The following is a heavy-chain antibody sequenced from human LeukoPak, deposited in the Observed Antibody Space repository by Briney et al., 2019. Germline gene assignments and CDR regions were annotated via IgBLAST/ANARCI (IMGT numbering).Heavy chain of an antibody. CDR1: GFTFNNYA. D-gene: IGHD6-19*01. Sequence: GGSLRLSCAASGFTFNNYAMYWVRQAPGKGLEWVSGIFGSGGSAHYADSVKGRFIISRDNSKNTVYLQMNSLRAEDTALYYCAKTTIGYSSGRYPGWPVDYWGQGTQVTVSS. CDR2: IFGSGGSA. CDR3: AKTTIGYSSGRYPGWPVDY. J-gene: IGHJ4*02. V-gene: IGHV3-23*01.